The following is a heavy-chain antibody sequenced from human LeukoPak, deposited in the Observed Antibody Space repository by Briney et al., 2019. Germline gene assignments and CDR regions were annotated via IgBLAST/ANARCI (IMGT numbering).Heavy chain of an antibody. CDR1: GFTFSSYG. J-gene: IGHJ4*02. CDR2: IWYDGSNK. CDR3: TRLVVPAAYDY. V-gene: IGHV3-33*01. D-gene: IGHD2-2*01. Sequence: GRSLRLSCAASGFTFSSYGMHWVRQAPGKGLEWVAVIWYDGSNKYYADSVKGRFTISRDNSKNTLYLQMNSLRAEDTAVYYCTRLVVPAAYDYWGQGALVTVSS.